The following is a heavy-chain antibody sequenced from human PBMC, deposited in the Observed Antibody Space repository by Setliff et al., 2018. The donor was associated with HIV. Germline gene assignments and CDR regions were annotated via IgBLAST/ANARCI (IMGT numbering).Heavy chain of an antibody. D-gene: IGHD1-1*01. Sequence: SVKVSCKASGGTFNTFGMNWVRQAPGQGLAWMGGIIPIARIPNYAQKFQDRVTITADESTSTVYMEISSLTSEDTALYYCATRGRDLGFDYWGQGTLVTVSS. CDR2: IIPIARIP. CDR1: GGTFNTFG. J-gene: IGHJ4*02. CDR3: ATRGRDLGFDY. V-gene: IGHV1-69*10.